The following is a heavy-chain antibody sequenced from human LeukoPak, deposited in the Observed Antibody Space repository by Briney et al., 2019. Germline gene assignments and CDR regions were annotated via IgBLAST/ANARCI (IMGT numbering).Heavy chain of an antibody. CDR2: INSDGSST. CDR1: GFTFSSYW. Sequence: GGSLRLSCAASGFTFSSYWMHWVRQAPGKGLVWVSHINSDGSSTTYADFVKGRFTISRDNAKNTLYLQMNSLRAEDTAVYYCAKGGLVHAFDIWGQGTMVTVSS. J-gene: IGHJ3*02. CDR3: AKGGLVHAFDI. V-gene: IGHV3-74*01. D-gene: IGHD3-22*01.